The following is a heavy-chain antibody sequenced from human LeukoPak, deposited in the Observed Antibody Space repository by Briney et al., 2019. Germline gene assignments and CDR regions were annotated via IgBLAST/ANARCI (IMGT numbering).Heavy chain of an antibody. D-gene: IGHD6-13*01. CDR1: GYTFTSYY. J-gene: IGHJ4*02. CDR3: AREGIAAAGKDY. Sequence: ASVKVSCKASGYTFTSYYMHWVRQAPGQGLEWMGIINPSGGSTSYAQKFQGRVTMTRDTSTSTVYMELSSLRSEDTAVYCCAREGIAAAGKDYWGQGTLVTVSS. V-gene: IGHV1-46*03. CDR2: INPSGGST.